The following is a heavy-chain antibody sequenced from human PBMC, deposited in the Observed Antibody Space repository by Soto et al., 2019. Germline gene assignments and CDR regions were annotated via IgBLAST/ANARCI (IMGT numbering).Heavy chain of an antibody. CDR1: GYTFTGYY. CDR2: INPNSGGT. J-gene: IGHJ4*02. Sequence: ASVKVSCKASGYTFTGYYMHWVRQAPGQGLEWMGWINPNSGGTNYAQKFQGWVTMTRDTSISTAYMELSRLRSDDTAVYYCARAERTFFEWDHWGQGTLVTVSS. D-gene: IGHD3-3*02. CDR3: ARAERTFFEWDH. V-gene: IGHV1-2*04.